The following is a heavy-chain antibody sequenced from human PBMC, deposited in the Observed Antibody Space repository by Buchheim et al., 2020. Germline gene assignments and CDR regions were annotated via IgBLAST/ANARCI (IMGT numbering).Heavy chain of an antibody. CDR1: GGSFSGYY. D-gene: IGHD5-18*01. CDR2: INHSGST. V-gene: IGHV4-34*01. CDR3: ARCRYSYGYYYYYGMDV. J-gene: IGHJ6*02. Sequence: QVQLQQWGAGLLKPSETLSLTCAVYGGSFSGYYWSWIRQPPGKGLEWIGEINHSGSTNYNPSLKSRVTISVDTSKNQFSLKLSSVTAADTAVYYCARCRYSYGYYYYYGMDVWGQGT.